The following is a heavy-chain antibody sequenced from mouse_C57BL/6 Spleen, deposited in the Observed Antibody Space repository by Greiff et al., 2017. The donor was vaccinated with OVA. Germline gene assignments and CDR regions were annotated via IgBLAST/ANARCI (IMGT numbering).Heavy chain of an antibody. CDR2: INPSNGGT. J-gene: IGHJ2*01. V-gene: IGHV1-53*01. CDR3: ARYYYGSSFFDY. D-gene: IGHD1-1*01. Sequence: QVQLQQPGTELVKPGASVKLSCQASGYTFTSYWMHWVKQRPGQGLEWIGNINPSNGGTNYNEKFKSKATLPVDKSSSTAYMQLSSLTSEDSAVYYCARYYYGSSFFDYWGQGTTLTVSS. CDR1: GYTFTSYW.